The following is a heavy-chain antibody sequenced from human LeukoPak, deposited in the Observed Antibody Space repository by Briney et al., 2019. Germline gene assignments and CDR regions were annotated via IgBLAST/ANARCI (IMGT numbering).Heavy chain of an antibody. CDR2: INSDGSST. D-gene: IGHD4-17*01. J-gene: IGHJ4*02. V-gene: IGHV3-74*01. Sequence: GGSLRLSCAASGFTFSSYWMHWVRQAPGKGLVWVSRINSDGSSTSYADSVKGRFTIPRDNAKNTLYPQMNSLRAEDTAVYYCARDTYGDWIFDYWGQGTLVTVSS. CDR3: ARDTYGDWIFDY. CDR1: GFTFSSYW.